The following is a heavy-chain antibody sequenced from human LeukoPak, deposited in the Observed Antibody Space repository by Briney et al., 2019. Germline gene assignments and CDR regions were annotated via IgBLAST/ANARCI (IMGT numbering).Heavy chain of an antibody. D-gene: IGHD3-10*01. J-gene: IGHJ4*02. CDR1: GGTFSSYA. CDR2: IIPIFGTA. V-gene: IGHV1-69*13. Sequence: ASVKVSCKASGGTFSSYAISWVRQAPGQGLEWMGGIIPIFGTANYAQKFQGRVTITADESTSTAYMELSSLRSEDTAVYYCARVSPNYYGSGREFDYWGQGTLVTVSS. CDR3: ARVSPNYYGSGREFDY.